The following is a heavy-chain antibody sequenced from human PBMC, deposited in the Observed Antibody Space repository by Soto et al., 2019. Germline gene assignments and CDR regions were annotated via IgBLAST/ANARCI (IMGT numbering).Heavy chain of an antibody. CDR3: ARGGDPDY. Sequence: EVQLVESGGGLVQPGGSLRLSCVASGFTFDYYWMHWVLQAPGERLMWVSRLQTDGSHTDYADSVKGRFTISRDNAKNTLYLQMNNLRDEDTAVYYCARGGDPDYWGQGTLVTVSS. V-gene: IGHV3-74*01. CDR1: GFTFDYYW. CDR2: LQTDGSHT. D-gene: IGHD2-21*02. J-gene: IGHJ4*02.